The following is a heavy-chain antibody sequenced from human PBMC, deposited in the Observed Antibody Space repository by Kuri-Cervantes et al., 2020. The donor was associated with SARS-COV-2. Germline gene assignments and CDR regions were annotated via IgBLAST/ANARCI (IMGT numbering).Heavy chain of an antibody. CDR3: ARDLSSGLWAFDY. J-gene: IGHJ4*02. V-gene: IGHV3-48*01. CDR2: ISSSSSTI. D-gene: IGHD5-18*01. CDR1: GFTFSSYS. Sequence: GESLKISCAASGFTFSSYSMNWVRQAPGKGLEWVSYISSSSSTIYYADSVKGQFTISRDNAKNSLYLQMNSLRAEDTAVYYCARDLSSGLWAFDYWGQGTLVTVSS.